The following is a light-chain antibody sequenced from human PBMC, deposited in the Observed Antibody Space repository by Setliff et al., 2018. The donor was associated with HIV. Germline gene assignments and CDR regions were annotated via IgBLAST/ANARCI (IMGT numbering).Light chain of an antibody. V-gene: IGLV2-18*02. CDR1: SSDVGSYNR. Sequence: QSVLTQPPSVSGSPGQSVTISCTGTSSDVGSYNRVSRYQQPPGTAPKLMIYEVNNRPSGVPDRFSGSKSGNTASLTISGLQAEDEADYYCSSYTSISTYVFGTGTKVTVL. J-gene: IGLJ1*01. CDR3: SSYTSISTYV. CDR2: EVN.